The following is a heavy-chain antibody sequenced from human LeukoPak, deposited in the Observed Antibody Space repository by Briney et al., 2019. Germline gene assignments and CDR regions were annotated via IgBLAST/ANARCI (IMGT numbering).Heavy chain of an antibody. CDR2: IIPIFGTA. CDR1: GYTFTSYG. D-gene: IGHD2-2*01. CDR3: ARYAVPAAPYYYYYYMDV. V-gene: IGHV1-69*13. J-gene: IGHJ6*03. Sequence: SVKVSCKASGYTFTSYGISWVRQAPGQGLEWMGGIIPIFGTANYAQKFQGRVTITADESTSTAYMELSSLRSEDTAVYYCARYAVPAAPYYYYYYMDVWGKGTTVTVSS.